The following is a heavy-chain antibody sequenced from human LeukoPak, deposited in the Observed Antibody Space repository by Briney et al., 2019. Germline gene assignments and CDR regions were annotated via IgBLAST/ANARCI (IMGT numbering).Heavy chain of an antibody. Sequence: SETLSPTCTVSGGSISSYYWSWIRQPPGKGLEWIGYIYYSGSTNYNPSLKSRVTISVDTSKNQFSLKLSSVTAADTAVYYCARSGNYDFWSRSHYFDYWGQGTLVTVSS. CDR2: IYYSGST. CDR1: GGSISSYY. J-gene: IGHJ4*02. CDR3: ARSGNYDFWSRSHYFDY. D-gene: IGHD3-3*01. V-gene: IGHV4-59*01.